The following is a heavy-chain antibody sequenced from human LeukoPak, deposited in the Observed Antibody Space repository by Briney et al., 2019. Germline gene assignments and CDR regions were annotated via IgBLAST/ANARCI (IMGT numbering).Heavy chain of an antibody. CDR1: GFTFSSYA. V-gene: IGHV3-23*01. D-gene: IGHD2-2*01. J-gene: IGHJ5*02. Sequence: GGSLRLSCAASGFTFSSYAMSWVRQAPGKGLEWVSAISGSGGSTYYADSVKGRLTISRDNSKNTLYLQMNSLRAEDTAVYYCAKANIVVVPAAEGFDPWGQGALVTVSS. CDR3: AKANIVVVPAAEGFDP. CDR2: ISGSGGST.